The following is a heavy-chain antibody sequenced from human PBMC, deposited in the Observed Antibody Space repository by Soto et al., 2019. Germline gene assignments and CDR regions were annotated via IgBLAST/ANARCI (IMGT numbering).Heavy chain of an antibody. Sequence: SETLSLTCAVYGGSFSGYYWSWIRQPPGKGLEWIGEINHSGSTNYNPSLKSRVTISVDTSKNQFSLKLSSVTAADTAVYYCASLPHKRYYYGSGSYRTDPQYYYSGMDGWGEGTKVTVSS. CDR1: GGSFSGYY. V-gene: IGHV4-34*01. J-gene: IGHJ6*02. D-gene: IGHD3-10*01. CDR2: INHSGST. CDR3: ASLPHKRYYYGSGSYRTDPQYYYSGMDG.